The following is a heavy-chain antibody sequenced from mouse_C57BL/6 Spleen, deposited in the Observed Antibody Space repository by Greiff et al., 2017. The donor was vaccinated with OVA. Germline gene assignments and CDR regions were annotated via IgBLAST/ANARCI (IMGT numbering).Heavy chain of an antibody. CDR3: ASSYYYGSIWFAY. J-gene: IGHJ3*01. CDR1: GYSITSGYY. D-gene: IGHD1-1*01. CDR2: ISYDGSN. V-gene: IGHV3-6*01. Sequence: EVQLVESGPGLVKPSQSLSLTCSVTGYSITSGYYWNWIRQFPGNKLEWMGYISYDGSNNYNPSLKNRISITRDTSKNQFFLKLNSVTTEDTATYYCASSYYYGSIWFAYWGQGTLVTVSA.